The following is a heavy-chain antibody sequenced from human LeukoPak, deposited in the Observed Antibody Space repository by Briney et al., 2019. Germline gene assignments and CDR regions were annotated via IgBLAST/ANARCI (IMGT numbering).Heavy chain of an antibody. J-gene: IGHJ4*02. CDR1: GFTFSSYS. V-gene: IGHV3-21*01. Sequence: GGSLRLSCAASGFTFSSYSMNWVRQAPGKGLEWVSSISSSSSYIYYADSVKGRFTISRDNAKNSLYLQMNSLRAEDTAVYYLGRAGDLEGRGVEYCSSPSGYLDNWGQGPLVPVPS. D-gene: IGHD2-2*01. CDR2: ISSSSSYI. CDR3: GRAGDLEGRGVEYCSSPSGYLDN.